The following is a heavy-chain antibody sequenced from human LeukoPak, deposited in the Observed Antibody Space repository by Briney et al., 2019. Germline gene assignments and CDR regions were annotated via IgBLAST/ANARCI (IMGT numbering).Heavy chain of an antibody. CDR1: GFTFSSYG. CDR3: ARGHIRYYFDY. D-gene: IGHD3-3*02. J-gene: IGHJ4*02. CDR2: VYSGGST. Sequence: GGSLRLSCAASGFTFSSYGMSWVRQAPGKGLEWVSVVYSGGSTNYADSVRGRFTISRDNSKNTLYLQMNSLRAEDTAVYYCARGHIRYYFDYWGQGTLVTVSS. V-gene: IGHV3-66*01.